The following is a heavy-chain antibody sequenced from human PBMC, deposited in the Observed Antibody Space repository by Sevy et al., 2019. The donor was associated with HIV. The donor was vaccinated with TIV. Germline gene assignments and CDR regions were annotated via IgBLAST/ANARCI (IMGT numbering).Heavy chain of an antibody. CDR3: ARVRYNYGSFYFDY. D-gene: IGHD5-18*01. Sequence: GGSLRLSCAASTFTFSDYYMTWIRQAPGKGLESVSYISSGGSRIYYAYSVKGRFTISRDNAKNSLYLHMNSLRAEDTAVYYCARVRYNYGSFYFDYWGQGTLVTVSS. J-gene: IGHJ4*02. V-gene: IGHV3-11*01. CDR1: TFTFSDYY. CDR2: ISSGGSRI.